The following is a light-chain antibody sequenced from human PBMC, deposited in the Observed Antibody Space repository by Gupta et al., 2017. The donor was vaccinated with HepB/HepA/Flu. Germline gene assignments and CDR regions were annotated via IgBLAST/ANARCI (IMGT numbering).Light chain of an antibody. Sequence: IQMTQSPSTLSASVGDRVTITCRASQSINTWLAWYQQKPGKAPKLLIYKASTLESGVPSRYSGSGSGTEFTLTISSLQPDDFATYYCQQDYSHLSIFGQGTKLEIK. CDR2: KAS. V-gene: IGKV1-5*03. CDR1: QSINTW. CDR3: QQDYSHLSI. J-gene: IGKJ2*02.